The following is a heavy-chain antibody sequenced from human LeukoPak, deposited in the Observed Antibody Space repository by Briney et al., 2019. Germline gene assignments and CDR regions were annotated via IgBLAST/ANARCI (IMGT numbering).Heavy chain of an antibody. V-gene: IGHV3-48*03. CDR3: ARRSCSSTSCYRAFDI. D-gene: IGHD2-2*01. CDR2: ISGSGSAI. CDR1: GFTFSRYE. J-gene: IGHJ3*02. Sequence: GGSLRLSCAASGFTFSRYEMNWVRQAPGKGLEWVSYISGSGSAIYYADSVKGRFTISRDSAKNSLYLQMNSLRAEDTAVYCCARRSCSSTSCYRAFDIWGQGTMVTVPS.